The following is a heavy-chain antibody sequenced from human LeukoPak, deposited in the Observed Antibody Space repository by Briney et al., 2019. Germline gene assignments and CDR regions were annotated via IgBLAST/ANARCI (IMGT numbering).Heavy chain of an antibody. D-gene: IGHD5-12*01. Sequence: GGSLRLSCAASGFTVSSNYMSWVRQAPGKGLEWISYISDTNTIYQADSVKGRFTISRDNAKNSLYLQMNSLRDEDTALYYCARDQRSGAYDYADYWGQGTPVTVSS. V-gene: IGHV3-69-1*01. CDR1: GFTVSSNY. CDR2: ISDTNTI. J-gene: IGHJ4*02. CDR3: ARDQRSGAYDYADY.